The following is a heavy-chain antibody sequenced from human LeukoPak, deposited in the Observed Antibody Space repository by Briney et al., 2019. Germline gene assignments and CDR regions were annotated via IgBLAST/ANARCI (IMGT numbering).Heavy chain of an antibody. CDR1: GYTFTSYG. Sequence: ASVKVSCKASGYTFTSYGISWVRQAPGQGLEWMGWISAYNGNTNYAQKLQGRVTMTTDTSTSTVYMELRSLRSDDTAVYYCARDDGTSSPIAVDYWGQGTLVTVSS. V-gene: IGHV1-18*01. J-gene: IGHJ4*02. CDR2: ISAYNGNT. CDR3: ARDDGTSSPIAVDY. D-gene: IGHD2-2*01.